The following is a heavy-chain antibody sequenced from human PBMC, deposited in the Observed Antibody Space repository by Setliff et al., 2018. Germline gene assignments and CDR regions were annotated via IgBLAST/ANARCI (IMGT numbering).Heavy chain of an antibody. CDR1: ASTFTAYY. J-gene: IGHJ4*02. Sequence: GASVKVSCKASASTFTAYYVHWVRQAPGQGLEWMGWINPNSGGTNYAQRFQGRVTMTWDTSVSTAYMDLGRLTSDDTATYYCAGVNVLTAFPFWGQGALVTVSS. CDR3: AGVNVLTAFPF. D-gene: IGHD2-21*02. V-gene: IGHV1-2*02. CDR2: INPNSGGT.